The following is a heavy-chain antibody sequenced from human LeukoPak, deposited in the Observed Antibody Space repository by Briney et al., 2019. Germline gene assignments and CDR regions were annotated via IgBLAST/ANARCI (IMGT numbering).Heavy chain of an antibody. J-gene: IGHJ4*02. CDR3: ARWGGGFDY. Sequence: PGGSLRLSCVASGFTFSRYWMGWVRQAPGKGLEWVASIKTDGSDQYYVDFVKGRFTISRDNVKNSLYLQINSLRAEDTAVDYCARWGGGFDYWGQGTLVTVSS. D-gene: IGHD3-16*01. CDR1: GFTFSRYW. CDR2: IKTDGSDQ. V-gene: IGHV3-7*04.